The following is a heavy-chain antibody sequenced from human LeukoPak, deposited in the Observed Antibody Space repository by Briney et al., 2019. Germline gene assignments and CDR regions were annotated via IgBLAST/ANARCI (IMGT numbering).Heavy chain of an antibody. CDR3: ARQGVRGVPDY. Sequence: SETLSLTCTVSGGSIMSSSSYWGWIRQSPGEGLEWIGCIFYTGSTNYNPSLKSRVTISVDTSNNQFSLRLSSVTAADTAVYYCARQGVRGVPDYWGQGTLVIVSS. V-gene: IGHV4-39*01. CDR2: IFYTGST. D-gene: IGHD3-10*01. CDR1: GGSIMSSSSY. J-gene: IGHJ4*02.